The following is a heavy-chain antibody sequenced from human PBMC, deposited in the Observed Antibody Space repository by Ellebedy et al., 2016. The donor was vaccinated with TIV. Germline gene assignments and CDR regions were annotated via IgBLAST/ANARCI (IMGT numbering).Heavy chain of an antibody. CDR2: INHSGST. Sequence: MPSETLSLTCAVYGGSFSPYYWSWIRQPPGKGLEWIGEINHSGSTNHNPSLKSRVSMSVDTSKNQFSLNLSSVTAADTAVYYCARVGLTMVRGVIYYYYYGMDVWGQGTTVTVSS. J-gene: IGHJ6*02. D-gene: IGHD3-10*01. CDR3: ARVGLTMVRGVIYYYYYGMDV. V-gene: IGHV4-34*01. CDR1: GGSFSPYY.